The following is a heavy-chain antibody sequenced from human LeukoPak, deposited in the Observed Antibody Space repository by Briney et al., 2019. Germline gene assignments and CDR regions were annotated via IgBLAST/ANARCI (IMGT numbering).Heavy chain of an antibody. CDR3: ARDAVAGLDGDY. V-gene: IGHV3-7*03. CDR2: INHNGNVN. CDR1: GFTFSSYW. D-gene: IGHD6-19*01. Sequence: GGSLRLSCAASGFTFSSYWMNWARQAPGKGLEWVASINHNGNVNHNVGSVKGRFTISRDNATNSRYLQMSNWRAGDTAVYYCARDAVAGLDGDYWGQGTLVTVSS. J-gene: IGHJ4*02.